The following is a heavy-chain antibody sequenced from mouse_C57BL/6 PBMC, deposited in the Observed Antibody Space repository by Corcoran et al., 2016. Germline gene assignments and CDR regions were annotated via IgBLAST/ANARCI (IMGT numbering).Heavy chain of an antibody. CDR3: ARDDYGTPSDY. CDR1: GYTFTDYY. Sequence: EVQLQQSGPELVKPGASVKISCKASGYTFTDYYMNWVKQSHGKSLEWIGDINPNNGGTSYNQKFKGKATLTVDKSSSTAYMELRSLTSEDSAVYYCARDDYGTPSDYWGQGTTLTVSS. D-gene: IGHD1-1*01. V-gene: IGHV1-26*01. J-gene: IGHJ2*01. CDR2: INPNNGGT.